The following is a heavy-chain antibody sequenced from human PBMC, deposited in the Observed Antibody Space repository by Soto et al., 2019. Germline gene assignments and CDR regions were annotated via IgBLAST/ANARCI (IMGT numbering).Heavy chain of an antibody. CDR1: GGSSRSVGYS. CDR3: AAGGGLPRYY. CDR2: IYHSGST. D-gene: IGHD5-12*01. V-gene: IGHV4-30-2*01. Sequence: SETLSLTCAVSGGSSRSVGYSWSWIRQPPGKGLEWIGYIYHSGSTYYNPSLKSRVTISVDRSKNQFSLKLSSVTAADTAVYYCAAGGGLPRYYWGQGTLVTVSS. J-gene: IGHJ4*02.